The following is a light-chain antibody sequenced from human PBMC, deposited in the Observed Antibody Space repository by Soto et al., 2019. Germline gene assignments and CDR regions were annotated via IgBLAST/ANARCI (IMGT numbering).Light chain of an antibody. V-gene: IGKV1-5*01. CDR1: ESIRTW. Sequence: DIQMTQSPSTLSASIGDRVTITFRASESIRTWLAWYQHKPGKAPKFLIYDASSLESGVPSRFSGSGSGTEFTLTISNLQSDDFATYCCQQYNNYPRTFGQGTKVDIK. CDR3: QQYNNYPRT. J-gene: IGKJ1*01. CDR2: DAS.